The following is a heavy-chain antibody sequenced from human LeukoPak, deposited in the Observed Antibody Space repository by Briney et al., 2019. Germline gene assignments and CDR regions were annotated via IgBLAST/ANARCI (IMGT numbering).Heavy chain of an antibody. V-gene: IGHV3-48*03. J-gene: IGHJ4*02. CDR2: ISSSGSTI. Sequence: GGSLRLSCAASGFTFSSYEMNWVRQAPGKGLEWVSYISSSGSTIYYADSVKGRFTISRDNAKNSLYLQTNSLRAEDTAVYYCARDSYGSPQVYWGQGTLVTVSS. CDR1: GFTFSSYE. D-gene: IGHD3-10*01. CDR3: ARDSYGSPQVY.